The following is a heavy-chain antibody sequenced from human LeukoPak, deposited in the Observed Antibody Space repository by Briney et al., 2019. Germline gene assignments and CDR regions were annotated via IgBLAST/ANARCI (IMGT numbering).Heavy chain of an antibody. CDR1: GFRLSNYG. D-gene: IGHD1-26*01. J-gene: IGHJ2*01. V-gene: IGHV3-23*01. Sequence: GGSLRLSCAASGFRLSNYGMSWGRQAPGKGLAWVSSITGSGGSTRVDSVKDRFTISRDNSKNTLYLQMNSLRADDTAVYFCAKNLLGSESFSWHFDLWGRGTLVTVSS. CDR3: AKNLLGSESFSWHFDL. CDR2: ITGSGGST.